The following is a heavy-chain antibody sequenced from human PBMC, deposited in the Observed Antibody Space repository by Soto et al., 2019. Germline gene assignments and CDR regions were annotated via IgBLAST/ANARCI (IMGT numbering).Heavy chain of an antibody. V-gene: IGHV3-30*18. CDR2: ISYDGSNK. Sequence: PGGSLRLSCAASGFTFSSYGMHWVSQAPGKGLEWVAVISYDGSNKYYADSVKGRFTISRDNSKNTLYLQMNSLRAEDTAVYYCAKRGYGRYNWFDPWGQGTLVTVSS. D-gene: IGHD5-18*01. J-gene: IGHJ5*02. CDR1: GFTFSSYG. CDR3: AKRGYGRYNWFDP.